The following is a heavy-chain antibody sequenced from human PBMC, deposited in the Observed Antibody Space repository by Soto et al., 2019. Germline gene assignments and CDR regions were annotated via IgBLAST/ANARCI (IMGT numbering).Heavy chain of an antibody. CDR2: ISNDGSNK. CDR1: GFTFNTYG. D-gene: IGHD1-7*01. Sequence: QVQLVESGGGVVQPGKSLRLSCAASGFTFNTYGMHWVRQAPGKGPEWVAVISNDGSNKYYADSVKGRFTISRDNSKNTLYLQMNSLRAEDTGVYYCANWNYPQSDWGQGTLVTVSS. J-gene: IGHJ4*02. CDR3: ANWNYPQSD. V-gene: IGHV3-30*18.